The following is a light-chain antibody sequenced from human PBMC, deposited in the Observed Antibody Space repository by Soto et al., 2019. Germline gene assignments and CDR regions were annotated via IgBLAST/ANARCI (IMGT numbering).Light chain of an antibody. Sequence: QSVLTQSPSASASLGASVKLTCTLSSGHSSYAIAWHQQQPEKGPRYLMKLNSDGSHSKGDGIPDRFSGSSSGAERYLTISSLQSEDEADYYCQTWDTGSRVFGGGTKLTVL. V-gene: IGLV4-69*01. CDR2: LNSDGSH. CDR1: SGHSSYA. CDR3: QTWDTGSRV. J-gene: IGLJ3*02.